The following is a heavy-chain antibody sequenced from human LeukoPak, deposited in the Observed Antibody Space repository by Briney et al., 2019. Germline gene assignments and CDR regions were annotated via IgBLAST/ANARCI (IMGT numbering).Heavy chain of an antibody. D-gene: IGHD1-1*01. J-gene: IGHJ4*02. CDR3: ARDNTGTTADY. CDR1: GGTFSSYA. Sequence: GASVKVSCKASGGTFSSYAISWVRQAPGQGLEWMGGIIPIFGTANYAQKFQGRVTITANESTSTAYMELSSLRSEDTAVYYCARDNTGTTADYWGQGTLVTVSS. CDR2: IIPIFGTA. V-gene: IGHV1-69*13.